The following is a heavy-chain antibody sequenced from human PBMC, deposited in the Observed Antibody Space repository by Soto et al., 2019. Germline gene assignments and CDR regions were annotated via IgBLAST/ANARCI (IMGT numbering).Heavy chain of an antibody. V-gene: IGHV3-53*02. D-gene: IGHD3-9*01. Sequence: EVQLVETGGGLIQPGGSLRLSCAASGFTVSSNYMSWVRQAPGKGLEWVSVIYSGGSTYYADSVKGRFTISRDNSKNTLYLQMNSLRAEDTAVYYCARVPSDYDILTGYYSPGAFDYWGQGTLVTVSS. CDR1: GFTVSSNY. CDR3: ARVPSDYDILTGYYSPGAFDY. CDR2: IYSGGST. J-gene: IGHJ4*02.